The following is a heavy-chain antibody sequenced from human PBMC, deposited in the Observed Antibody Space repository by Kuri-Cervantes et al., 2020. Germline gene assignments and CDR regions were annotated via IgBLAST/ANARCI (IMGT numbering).Heavy chain of an antibody. D-gene: IGHD2-2*01. CDR2: ISMYSDNT. V-gene: IGHV1-18*01. Sequence: ASVKVSCKASGYAFINYGISWVRQAPGQGLEWMGWISMYSDNTYYAQKFQGRVTMTTDRSTGTFYLELRSLTSEDTAVYYCGTSCYGEYYYYMDVWGKGTTVTVSS. CDR3: GTSCYGEYYYYMDV. J-gene: IGHJ6*03. CDR1: GYAFINYG.